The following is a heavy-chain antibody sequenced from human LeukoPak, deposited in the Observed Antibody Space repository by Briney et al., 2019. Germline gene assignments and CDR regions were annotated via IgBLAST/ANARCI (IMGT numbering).Heavy chain of an antibody. Sequence: SETLSLTCADYGGSFSGYYWSWIRQPPGKGLEWIGEINHSGSTNYNPSLKSRVTISVDTSKNQFSLKLSSVTAADTAVYYCARVRLHYWRDAFDIWGQGTMVNVSS. D-gene: IGHD2-8*02. CDR2: INHSGST. CDR3: ARVRLHYWRDAFDI. J-gene: IGHJ3*02. V-gene: IGHV4-34*01. CDR1: GGSFSGYY.